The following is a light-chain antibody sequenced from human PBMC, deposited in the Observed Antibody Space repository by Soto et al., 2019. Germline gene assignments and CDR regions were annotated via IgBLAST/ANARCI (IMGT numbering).Light chain of an antibody. J-gene: IGKJ5*01. V-gene: IGKV3-20*01. CDR2: GAS. Sequence: EIVLTQSPGTLSLSPGERATLSCRASQSVSSSYLAWYQQKPGQAPRLLIYGASSRATGIPDRFSRSGSGTDFTLTISRLEPEDFAVYYCQQYGSLITFGQGTRLEIK. CDR3: QQYGSLIT. CDR1: QSVSSSY.